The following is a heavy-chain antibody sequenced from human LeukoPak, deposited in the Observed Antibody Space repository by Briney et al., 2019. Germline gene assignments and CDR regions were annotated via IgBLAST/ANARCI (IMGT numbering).Heavy chain of an antibody. D-gene: IGHD5-24*01. CDR3: AKETWLQLEYYFDY. CDR2: ISGSGGST. V-gene: IGHV3-23*01. CDR1: GFSFSSYA. J-gene: IGHJ4*02. Sequence: GGSLRLSCAASGFSFSSYAMTWVRQAPGKGLEWVSSISGSGGSTYYADSVKGRFTISRDNSKNTLYLQMNSLRAEDTAVYYCAKETWLQLEYYFDYWGQGTLVTVSS.